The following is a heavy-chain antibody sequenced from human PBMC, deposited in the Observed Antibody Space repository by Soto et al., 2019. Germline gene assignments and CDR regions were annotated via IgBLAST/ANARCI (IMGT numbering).Heavy chain of an antibody. Sequence: QVQLVQSGAEVKKPGSSVKVSCKASGGTFSSYAISWVRQAPGQGLEWMGGIIPIFGTADYAQKFQGRVTITADESTSTAYMERRSQRSEVTAVYYCARALGCGELVNWFDPGGQGTLVTVSS. CDR2: IIPIFGTA. J-gene: IGHJ5*02. CDR3: ARALGCGELVNWFDP. CDR1: GGTFSSYA. D-gene: IGHD3-10*01. V-gene: IGHV1-69*01.